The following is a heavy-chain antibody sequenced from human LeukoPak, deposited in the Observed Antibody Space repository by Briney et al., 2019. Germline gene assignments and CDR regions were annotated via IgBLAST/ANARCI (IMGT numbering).Heavy chain of an antibody. Sequence: PSETLSLTCAVYGGSFGGYYWSWIRQPPGKGLEWIGEINHSGSTNYNPSLKSRVTISVDTSKNQFSLKLSSVTAADTAVYYCARGASWIQLMLLFDYWGQGTLVTVSS. CDR2: INHSGST. V-gene: IGHV4-34*01. D-gene: IGHD5-18*01. CDR3: ARGASWIQLMLLFDY. CDR1: GGSFGGYY. J-gene: IGHJ4*02.